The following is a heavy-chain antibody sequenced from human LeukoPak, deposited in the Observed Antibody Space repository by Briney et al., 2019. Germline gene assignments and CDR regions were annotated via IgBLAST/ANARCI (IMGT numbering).Heavy chain of an antibody. CDR3: AREEDTLDAFDI. J-gene: IGHJ3*02. D-gene: IGHD2-15*01. V-gene: IGHV4-59*01. CDR2: IYYSGST. Sequence: SETLSLTCTVSGGSISSYYWSWIRQPPGKGLEWIGYIYYSGSTNYNPSLKSRVTISVDTSKNQFSLKLSSVTAADTAVYYFAREEDTLDAFDIWGQGTMVTVSS. CDR1: GGSISSYY.